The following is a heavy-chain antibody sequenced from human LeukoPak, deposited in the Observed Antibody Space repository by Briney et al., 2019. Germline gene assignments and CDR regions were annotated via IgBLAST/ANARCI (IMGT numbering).Heavy chain of an antibody. D-gene: IGHD2-15*01. CDR3: ARAFGCSGGTCYRFFDY. Sequence: SQTLSLTCTVSGGSISSGDYYWSWIRQPPGKGLEWIGNIYHSGSTYYNPSLKSRVTISVDTSNNQFSLKLNSVTAADTAVYYCARAFGCSGGTCYRFFDYWGQGTLVTVSS. CDR1: GGSISSGDYY. CDR2: IYHSGST. J-gene: IGHJ4*02. V-gene: IGHV4-30-4*01.